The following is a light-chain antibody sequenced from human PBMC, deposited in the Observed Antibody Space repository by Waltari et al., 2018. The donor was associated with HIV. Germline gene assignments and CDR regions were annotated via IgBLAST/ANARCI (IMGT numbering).Light chain of an antibody. V-gene: IGLV3-21*02. Sequence: SYVLTQSPPVSVAPGQTARITCGGNNIESQRVHWYQQKAGQAPLLVIYDDIDRPSGIPERFSASNSGNTATLTISGVGAGDEADYFCQVWDSDSDVVVFGGGTKLTVL. CDR2: DDI. J-gene: IGLJ2*01. CDR3: QVWDSDSDVVV. CDR1: NIESQR.